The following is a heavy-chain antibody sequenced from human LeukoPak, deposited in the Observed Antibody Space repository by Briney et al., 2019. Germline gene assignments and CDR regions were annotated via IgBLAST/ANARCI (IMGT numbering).Heavy chain of an antibody. D-gene: IGHD3-3*01. CDR1: GGSISSSNW. Sequence: PSGTLSLTCAVSGGSISSSNWWSWVRQPPGKGLEWIGEIYHSGSTNYNPSLKSRVTISVDKSKNQFSLKLSSVTAADTAVYYCARDLKGITVFGGRRGGWFDPWGQGTLVTVSS. J-gene: IGHJ5*02. CDR2: IYHSGST. V-gene: IGHV4-4*02. CDR3: ARDLKGITVFGGRRGGWFDP.